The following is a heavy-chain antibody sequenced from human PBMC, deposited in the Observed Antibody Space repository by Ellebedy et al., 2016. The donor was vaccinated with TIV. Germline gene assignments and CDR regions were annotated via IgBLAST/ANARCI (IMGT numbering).Heavy chain of an antibody. Sequence: ASVKVSCKASGYTFTTYYIHWVRQAPGQGLEWVGTLNPSTGGTSYAQKFQGRVTLTRDTSTSTAYMELSSLRSDDTAVYYCATLPYISRSSAYWGQGALVTVSS. D-gene: IGHD2-2*01. V-gene: IGHV1-46*01. CDR2: LNPSTGGT. CDR1: GYTFTTYY. CDR3: ATLPYISRSSAY. J-gene: IGHJ4*02.